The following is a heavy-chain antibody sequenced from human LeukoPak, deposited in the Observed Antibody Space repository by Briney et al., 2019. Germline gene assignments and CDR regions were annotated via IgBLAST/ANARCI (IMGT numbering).Heavy chain of an antibody. CDR1: GGSISSYY. CDR2: IYTSGST. D-gene: IGHD3-3*01. J-gene: IGHJ6*03. Sequence: SETLSLTCTVSGGSISSYYWSWIRQPAGKGLEWIGRIYTSGSTNYNPSLKSRVTMSVDTSKNQFSLKLSSVTAADTAVYYCARAYDFWSGYYSHYYIDVWGKGTTVTVSS. V-gene: IGHV4-4*07. CDR3: ARAYDFWSGYYSHYYIDV.